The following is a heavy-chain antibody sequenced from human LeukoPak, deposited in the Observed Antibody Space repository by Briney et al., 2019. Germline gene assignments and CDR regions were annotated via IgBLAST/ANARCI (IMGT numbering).Heavy chain of an antibody. D-gene: IGHD7-27*01. CDR3: ASLGTLRS. CDR1: GGSVSSGSYY. Sequence: SETLSLTCTVSGGSVSSGSYYWGWIRQPPGKGLEWIGSISYSGTNYNNPSLKSRVSILIDTSKNQFSVKLTSVAAADTAMYYCASLGTLRSWGQGTLVTVSS. V-gene: IGHV4-39*01. J-gene: IGHJ5*02. CDR2: ISYSGTN.